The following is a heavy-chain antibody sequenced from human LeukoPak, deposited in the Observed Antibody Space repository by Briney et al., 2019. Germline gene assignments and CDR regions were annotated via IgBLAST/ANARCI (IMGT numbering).Heavy chain of an antibody. J-gene: IGHJ6*03. Sequence: SGTLSLTCTVSGGSISSYYWSWIRQPAGKGLEWIGRIYTSGSTNYNPSLKSRVTMSVDTSKNQFSLKLSSVTAADTAVYYCARDLEFPFYYYYYYMDVWGKGTTVTVSS. CDR1: GGSISSYY. V-gene: IGHV4-4*07. CDR2: IYTSGST. CDR3: ARDLEFPFYYYYYYMDV. D-gene: IGHD1-1*01.